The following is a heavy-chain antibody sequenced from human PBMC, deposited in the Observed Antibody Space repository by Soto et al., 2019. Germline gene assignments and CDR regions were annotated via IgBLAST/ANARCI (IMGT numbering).Heavy chain of an antibody. CDR1: GFTFSSYA. J-gene: IGHJ5*02. V-gene: IGHV3-23*01. CDR2: ISGSGGST. CDR3: AKDPSNLGYCTNGVCFSPGHNWFDP. D-gene: IGHD2-8*01. Sequence: GGSLRLSCAASGFTFSSYAMSWVRQAPGKGLEWVSAISGSGGSTYYADSVKGRFTISRDNSKNTRYLQMNSLRAEDTAVYYCAKDPSNLGYCTNGVCFSPGHNWFDPWGQGTLVTVSS.